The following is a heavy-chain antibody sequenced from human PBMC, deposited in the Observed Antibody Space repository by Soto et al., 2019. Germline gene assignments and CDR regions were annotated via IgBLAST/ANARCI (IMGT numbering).Heavy chain of an antibody. CDR1: GGSIGTYY. J-gene: IGHJ4*02. CDR2: IYYRGNT. Sequence: SETLSLTCTVAGGSIGTYYWSWIRQPPGKGLEWIGYIYYRGNTDYNPSLKSRVTISLDTPKNQFSLKLSSVTAADTAVYYCARHPGYYDILTGYTTYYFDYWGQGILVTVS. V-gene: IGHV4-59*08. CDR3: ARHPGYYDILTGYTTYYFDY. D-gene: IGHD3-9*01.